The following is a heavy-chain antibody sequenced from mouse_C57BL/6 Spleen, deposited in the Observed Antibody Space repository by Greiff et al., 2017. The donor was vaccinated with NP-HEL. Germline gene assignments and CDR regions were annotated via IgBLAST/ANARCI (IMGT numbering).Heavy chain of an antibody. CDR1: GFTFSSYA. V-gene: IGHV5-9-1*02. D-gene: IGHD3-2*02. Sequence: EVQVVESGEGLVKPGGSLKLSCAASGFTFSSYAMSWVRQTPEKRLEWVAYISSGGDYIYYADTVKGRFTISRDNARNTLYLQMSSLKSEDTAMYYCTRVSSGRGFYYFDYWGQGTTLTVSS. CDR3: TRVSSGRGFYYFDY. CDR2: ISSGGDYI. J-gene: IGHJ2*01.